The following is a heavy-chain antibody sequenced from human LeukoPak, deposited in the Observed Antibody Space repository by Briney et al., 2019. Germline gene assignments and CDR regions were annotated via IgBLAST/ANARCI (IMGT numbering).Heavy chain of an antibody. CDR1: GGSISSGSYY. CDR3: ARHFSPPSPHCSSTSCYSEGGDWFDP. Sequence: TASQTLSLTCTVSGGSISSGSYYWGWIRQPPGKGLEWIGSIYHSGSTYYNPSLKSRVTISVDTSKNQFSLKLSSVTAADTAVYYCARHFSPPSPHCSSTSCYSEGGDWFDPWGQGTLVTVSS. D-gene: IGHD2-2*02. J-gene: IGHJ5*02. CDR2: IYHSGST. V-gene: IGHV4-39*01.